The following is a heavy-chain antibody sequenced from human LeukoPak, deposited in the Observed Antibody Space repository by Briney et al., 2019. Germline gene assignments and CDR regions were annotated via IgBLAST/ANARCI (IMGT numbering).Heavy chain of an antibody. CDR3: ARDVPDPGSGYYPFDY. CDR1: GGTFSSYA. D-gene: IGHD3-3*01. V-gene: IGHV1-69*05. Sequence: GSSVKVSCKASGGTFSSYAISWVRQAPGQGLEWMGGIIPIFGTANYAQKFQGRVTITTDESTSTAYMELSSLRSEDTAVYYCARDVPDPGSGYYPFDYWGQGTLVTVSS. J-gene: IGHJ4*02. CDR2: IIPIFGTA.